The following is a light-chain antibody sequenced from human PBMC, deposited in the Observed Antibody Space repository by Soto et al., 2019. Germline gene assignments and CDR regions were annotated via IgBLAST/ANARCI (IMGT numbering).Light chain of an antibody. CDR2: KAS. V-gene: IGKV1-5*03. J-gene: IGKJ4*01. Sequence: QSPSTLSASVEDRVTITCRASQSISSWLAWYQQKPGKAPKLLIYKASSLESGVPSRFSGSGSGTEFTLTISSLQPDDFATYYCQQYNSYPLTFGGGTKVDIK. CDR1: QSISSW. CDR3: QQYNSYPLT.